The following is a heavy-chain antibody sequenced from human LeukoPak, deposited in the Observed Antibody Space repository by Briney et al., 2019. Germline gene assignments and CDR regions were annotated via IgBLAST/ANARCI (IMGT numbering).Heavy chain of an antibody. V-gene: IGHV3-30-3*01. D-gene: IGHD3-22*01. Sequence: GGSLRLSCAASGFTFSSYAMHWVRQAPGKGLEWVAVISYDGRDKYYADSVKGRFTISRDNSKNTLYLQMSSLRAEDTAVYYCARDLWAAYDSSGYYYGFDYWGQGTLVTVSS. CDR3: ARDLWAAYDSSGYYYGFDY. CDR2: ISYDGRDK. CDR1: GFTFSSYA. J-gene: IGHJ4*02.